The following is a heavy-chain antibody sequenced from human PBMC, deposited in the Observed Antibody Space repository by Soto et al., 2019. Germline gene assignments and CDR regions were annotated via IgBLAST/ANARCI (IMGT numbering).Heavy chain of an antibody. Sequence: GASVKVSCKASGFTFTSSAMQWVRQARGQRLEWIGWIVVGSGNTNYAQKFQERVTITRDMSTSTAYMELSSLRSEDTAVYYCAAERFLEWLPYNWFDPWGQGTLVTVSS. CDR3: AAERFLEWLPYNWFDP. CDR1: GFTFTSSA. D-gene: IGHD3-3*01. V-gene: IGHV1-58*02. J-gene: IGHJ5*02. CDR2: IVVGSGNT.